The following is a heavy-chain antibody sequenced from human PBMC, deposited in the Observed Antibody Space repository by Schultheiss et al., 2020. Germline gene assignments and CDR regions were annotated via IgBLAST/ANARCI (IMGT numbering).Heavy chain of an antibody. V-gene: IGHV3-48*01. CDR1: GFTFSSYG. CDR3: ARRKVSFDV. J-gene: IGHJ6*02. CDR2: ISSSSSTI. Sequence: GGSLRLSCAASGFTFSSYGMHWVRQAPGKGLEWVSYISSSSSTIYYADSVKGRFTISRDNAKNSLYLQMNSLRAEDTAVYYCARRKVSFDVWGQGTTVTVS. D-gene: IGHD2-8*01.